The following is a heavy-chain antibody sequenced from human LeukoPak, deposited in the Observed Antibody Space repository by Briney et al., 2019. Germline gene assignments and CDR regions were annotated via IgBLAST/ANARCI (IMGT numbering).Heavy chain of an antibody. CDR2: ITSSSSYI. V-gene: IGHV3-21*01. D-gene: IGHD4-17*01. Sequence: GGSLRLSCAASGFTFSTYSMTWVRQAPGKGLEWVSSITSSSSYIYYADSVKGRFTISRDNAKNSLYLQMNSLRGKDTAVYYCARVRTVTNYYYYYMDVWGKGTTVTVSS. CDR3: ARVRTVTNYYYYYMDV. J-gene: IGHJ6*03. CDR1: GFTFSTYS.